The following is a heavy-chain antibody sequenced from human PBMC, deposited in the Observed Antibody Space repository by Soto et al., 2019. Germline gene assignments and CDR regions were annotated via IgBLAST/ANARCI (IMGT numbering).Heavy chain of an antibody. Sequence: GGSLRLSCAASGFTFSSYAMHWVRQAPGKGLEWVAVISYDGSNKYYADSVKGRFTTSRDNSKNTLYLQMNSLRAEDTAVYYCARDQGIYYDSSGYLGYFQHWGQGTLVTVSS. D-gene: IGHD3-22*01. J-gene: IGHJ1*01. CDR3: ARDQGIYYDSSGYLGYFQH. CDR2: ISYDGSNK. V-gene: IGHV3-30-3*01. CDR1: GFTFSSYA.